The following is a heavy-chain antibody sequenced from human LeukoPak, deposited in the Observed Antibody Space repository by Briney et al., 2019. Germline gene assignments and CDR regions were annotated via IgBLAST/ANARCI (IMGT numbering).Heavy chain of an antibody. CDR3: ARGAWGYNWNGIDY. CDR2: IYTRGRT. D-gene: IGHD1-20*01. J-gene: IGHJ4*02. CDR1: GGSISSGSYY. V-gene: IGHV4-61*02. Sequence: SQTLSLTCTVSGGSISSGSYYWSWIRQPAGKGLEWIGRIYTRGRTNYNPSLKSRVTISVDTSKNQFSRKLSSVTAADTAVYYWARGAWGYNWNGIDYWGQGTLVTVSS.